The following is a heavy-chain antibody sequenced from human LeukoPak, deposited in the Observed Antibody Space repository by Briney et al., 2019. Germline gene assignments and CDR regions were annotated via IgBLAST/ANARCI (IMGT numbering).Heavy chain of an antibody. J-gene: IGHJ3*02. V-gene: IGHV3-33*01. D-gene: IGHD3-10*01. CDR3: ARRGAQDAFDI. Sequence: RSLRLSCAASGFTFSSYGMHWVRQAPGKGLEWVAVIWYDGSNKYYADSVKGRFTISRDNSKNTLYLQMNSLRAEDTAVYYCARRGAQDAFDIWGQGTMVTVSS. CDR2: IWYDGSNK. CDR1: GFTFSSYG.